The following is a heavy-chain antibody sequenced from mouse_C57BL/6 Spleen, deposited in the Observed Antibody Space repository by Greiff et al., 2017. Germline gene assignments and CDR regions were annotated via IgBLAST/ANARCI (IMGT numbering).Heavy chain of an antibody. CDR1: GFTFSSYA. CDR3: TRGGDGYYGFAY. J-gene: IGHJ3*01. D-gene: IGHD2-3*01. CDR2: ISSGGDYI. Sequence: EVQLQESGEGLVKPGGSLKLSCAASGFTFSSYAMSWVRQTPEKRLEWVAYISSGGDYIYYADTVKGRFTISRDNARNTLYLQMSSLKSEDTAMYYCTRGGDGYYGFAYWGQGALVTVSA. V-gene: IGHV5-9-1*02.